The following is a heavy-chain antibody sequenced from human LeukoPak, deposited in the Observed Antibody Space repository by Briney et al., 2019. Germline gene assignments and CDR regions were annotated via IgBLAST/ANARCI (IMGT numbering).Heavy chain of an antibody. D-gene: IGHD1-1*01. CDR2: INPNSGGT. Sequence: ASVKVSCRASGYTFTGHYLHWVRQAPGQGLEWMGWINPNSGGTSYAQKFQGRVTMTRDVSITTAYIELSGLRSEDTAVYYCARTTGTKGFDLCGQGPLVTVSS. V-gene: IGHV1-2*02. CDR3: ARTTGTKGFDL. J-gene: IGHJ5*02. CDR1: GYTFTGHY.